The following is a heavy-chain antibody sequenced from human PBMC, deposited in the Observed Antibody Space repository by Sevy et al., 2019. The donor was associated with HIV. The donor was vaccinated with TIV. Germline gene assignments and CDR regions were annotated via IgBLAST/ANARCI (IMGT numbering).Heavy chain of an antibody. CDR2: IRSKAYGGTT. V-gene: IGHV3-49*04. Sequence: GGCLRLSCTASGFTFGDYAMSWVRQAPGKGLEWIGFIRSKAYGGTTEYAASVKGRFTISRDESKSIAYLQMNSLKTEDTAVYYCTRHLPYIATLVSPPLWAFDIWGQGTMVTVSS. D-gene: IGHD6-13*01. CDR1: GFTFGDYA. CDR3: TRHLPYIATLVSPPLWAFDI. J-gene: IGHJ3*02.